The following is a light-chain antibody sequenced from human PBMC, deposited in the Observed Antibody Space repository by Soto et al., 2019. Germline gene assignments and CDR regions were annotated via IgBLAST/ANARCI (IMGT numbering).Light chain of an antibody. J-gene: IGKJ5*01. CDR2: LGS. CDR1: QSLLHSNGYNY. Sequence: DTVMTQSPLSLPVTPGEPASISCRSSQSLLHSNGYNYLDWYLQKPGQSPQLLIYLGSNRASGVPDRFSGGGSGTDFTLKISRVEAEDVGVYYCMQALQPLTITFGQGTRLEIK. V-gene: IGKV2-28*01. CDR3: MQALQPLTIT.